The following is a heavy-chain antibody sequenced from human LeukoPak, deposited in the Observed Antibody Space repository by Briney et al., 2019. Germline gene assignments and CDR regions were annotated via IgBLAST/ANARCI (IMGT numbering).Heavy chain of an antibody. CDR1: GSSFTSYW. CDR2: IYPGDSDT. Sequence: GESLQISCQGSGSSFTSYWIGWVRQMPGKGLEWMGIIYPGDSDTRYSPSFQGQVTISADKSISTAYLQWSSLKASDTAMYYCARHPMDYYDSSGYYLDYWGQGTLVTVSS. D-gene: IGHD3-22*01. J-gene: IGHJ4*02. CDR3: ARHPMDYYDSSGYYLDY. V-gene: IGHV5-51*01.